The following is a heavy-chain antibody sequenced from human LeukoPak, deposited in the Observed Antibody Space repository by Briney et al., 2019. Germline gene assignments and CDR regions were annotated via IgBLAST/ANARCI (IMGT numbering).Heavy chain of an antibody. V-gene: IGHV4-59*01. CDR2: IYYSGST. CDR1: GGSISSYY. D-gene: IGHD6-19*01. Sequence: SSETLSLTCTVSGGSISSYYWSWIRQPPGKGLEWIGYIYYSGSTNYNPSLKSRVTISVDTSKNQFSLKLSSVTAADTAVYYCARDSRQWLDAFDIWGQGTMVTVSS. CDR3: ARDSRQWLDAFDI. J-gene: IGHJ3*02.